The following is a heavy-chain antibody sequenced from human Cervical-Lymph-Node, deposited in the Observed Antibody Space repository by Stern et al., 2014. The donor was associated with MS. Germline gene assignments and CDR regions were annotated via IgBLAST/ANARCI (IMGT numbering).Heavy chain of an antibody. V-gene: IGHV1-2*02. Sequence: VQLVQSGAEVKKPGASVKVSCKASGYTFNDYYLHWVRQAPGQGLEWMGWIHPKSGGTKYGQNFQGRVTMTRDTSTSTVFMDLSRLTSDDTAVYYCARGGYSSSYYRFDPWGQGTLVIVSS. D-gene: IGHD6-13*01. CDR3: ARGGYSSSYYRFDP. J-gene: IGHJ5*02. CDR2: IHPKSGGT. CDR1: GYTFNDYY.